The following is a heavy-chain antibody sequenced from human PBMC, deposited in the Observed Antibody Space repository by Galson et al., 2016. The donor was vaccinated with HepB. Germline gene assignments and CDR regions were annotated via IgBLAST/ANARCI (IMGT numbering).Heavy chain of an antibody. J-gene: IGHJ4*02. CDR3: TRQEGFDFWTGYYDY. V-gene: IGHV3-73*01. Sequence: LRLSCAASGFSFSASGMHWVRQASGKGLEWVGRIRSKVNSFSTTYAVSVQGRFTISRDDLTNTMYLQMNSLKTEDTAVYFCTRQEGFDFWTGYYDYWGQGTLVTVSS. CDR2: IRSKVNSFST. D-gene: IGHD3/OR15-3a*01. CDR1: GFSFSASG.